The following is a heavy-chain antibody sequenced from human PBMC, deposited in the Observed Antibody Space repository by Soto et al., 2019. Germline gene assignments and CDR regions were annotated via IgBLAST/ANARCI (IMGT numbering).Heavy chain of an antibody. Sequence: SETLSLTCAVYGGSFSGYYWSWIRQPPGKGLEWIGEINRSGSTNYNPSLKSRVTISVDTSKNQFSLKLSSVTAADTAVYYCARVVFSYGLRYYYGMHVSGQGTTLTVSS. J-gene: IGHJ6*02. V-gene: IGHV4-34*01. D-gene: IGHD5-18*01. CDR1: GGSFSGYY. CDR2: INRSGST. CDR3: ARVVFSYGLRYYYGMHV.